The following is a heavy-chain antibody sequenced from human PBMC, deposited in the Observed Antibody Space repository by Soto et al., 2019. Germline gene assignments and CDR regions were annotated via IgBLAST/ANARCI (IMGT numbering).Heavy chain of an antibody. J-gene: IGHJ4*02. CDR3: ARGVHYDSSGYYYFY. CDR1: GGTFSTYA. CDR2: IIPLFGTA. V-gene: IGHV1-69*13. D-gene: IGHD3-22*01. Sequence: SVKVSCKASGGTFSTYAIDWVRQAPGQGLEWMGGIIPLFGTAKYAQNFQGRITITADESTNTAYMELRSLRSQDTAVYYCARGVHYDSSGYYYFYWGQGTLVTVSS.